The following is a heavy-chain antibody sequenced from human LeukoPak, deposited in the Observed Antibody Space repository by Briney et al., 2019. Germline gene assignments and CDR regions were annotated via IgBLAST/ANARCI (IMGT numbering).Heavy chain of an antibody. Sequence: SETLSLTCAVYGGSFSNLYWSWIRQPPGKGLEWIGEINHRGSTTYNPSLKSRVTISIDTSKNQFSLQLSSVTAADTAVYYCAREQWGDCRSASCYYFDYWGQGTLVTVSS. D-gene: IGHD2-2*01. CDR1: GGSFSNLY. J-gene: IGHJ4*02. V-gene: IGHV4-34*01. CDR3: AREQWGDCRSASCYYFDY. CDR2: INHRGST.